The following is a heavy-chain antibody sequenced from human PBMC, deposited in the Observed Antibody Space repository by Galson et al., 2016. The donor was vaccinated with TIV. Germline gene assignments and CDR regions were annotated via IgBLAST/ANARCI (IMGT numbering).Heavy chain of an antibody. CDR3: ARGLNSYWRGEFGY. D-gene: IGHD3-10*01. Sequence: SETLSLTCTVSGDSVSSDTYYWTWIRQPPGKGLEWIGYVFHSGATNYSPSLKSRLTISVDTSKNQFSLKLTSVTAADTAVYYCARGLNSYWRGEFGYWGQGTLVTVSS. J-gene: IGHJ4*02. CDR2: VFHSGAT. V-gene: IGHV4-61*01. CDR1: GDSVSSDTYY.